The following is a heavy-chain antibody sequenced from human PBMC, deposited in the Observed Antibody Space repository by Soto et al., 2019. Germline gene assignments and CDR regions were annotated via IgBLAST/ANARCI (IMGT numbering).Heavy chain of an antibody. Sequence: SDTLSLTCTVSGCSISCGDYYWSWIRQPPGKGLEWIGYIYYSGSTYYSPSLKSRVTISVDTSKNQFSLKLSSVTAADTAVYYCARGSYTIFGVVMDVWGQGTTVT. J-gene: IGHJ6*02. CDR2: IYYSGST. V-gene: IGHV4-30-4*02. CDR1: GCSISCGDYY. CDR3: ARGSYTIFGVVMDV. D-gene: IGHD3-3*01.